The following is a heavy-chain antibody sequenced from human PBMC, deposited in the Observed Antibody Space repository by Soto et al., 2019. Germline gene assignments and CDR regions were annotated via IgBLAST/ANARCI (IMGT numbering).Heavy chain of an antibody. CDR2: INAGNGNT. CDR3: ATNRYYYDSSGYRQ. J-gene: IGHJ4*02. V-gene: IGHV1-3*01. CDR1: GYTFTSYA. Sequence: ASVKVSCKASGYTFTSYAMHWVRQAPGQRLEWMGWINAGNGNTKYSQKFQGRVTMTEDTSTDTAYMELSSLRSEDTAVYYCATNRYYYDSSGYRQWGQGTLVTVSS. D-gene: IGHD3-22*01.